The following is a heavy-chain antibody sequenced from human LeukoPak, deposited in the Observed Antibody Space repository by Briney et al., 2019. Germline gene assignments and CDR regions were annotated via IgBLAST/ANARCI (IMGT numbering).Heavy chain of an antibody. V-gene: IGHV3-11*01. CDR2: ISDNGRTK. CDR1: GLTFSDYH. J-gene: IGHJ4*02. D-gene: IGHD3-3*01. Sequence: GGSLRLSCAASGLTFSDYHMSWIRQAPGKGLEWVSHISDNGRTKYYANSVQGRFTVSRDNAKNSLYLQMNSLRADDTAVYYCATVHFGYFTFWGQGTLVTVSS. CDR3: ATVHFGYFTF.